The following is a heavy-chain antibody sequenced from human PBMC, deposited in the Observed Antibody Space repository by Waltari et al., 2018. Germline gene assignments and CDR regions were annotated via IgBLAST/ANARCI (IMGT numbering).Heavy chain of an antibody. CDR3: ARLGITMTPDY. V-gene: IGHV1-46*01. Sequence: QVPLVQSGAELKKPGDSVKLSCKSSVYTFTSYYIQWVRQAPGQGLEWMGVMNSGGDTTIYAQKFQGRVTMTRDTSTSTVYMELSSLRSEDTAVYYCARLGITMTPDYWGQGTLVTVSS. J-gene: IGHJ4*02. CDR2: MNSGGDTT. CDR1: VYTFTSYY.